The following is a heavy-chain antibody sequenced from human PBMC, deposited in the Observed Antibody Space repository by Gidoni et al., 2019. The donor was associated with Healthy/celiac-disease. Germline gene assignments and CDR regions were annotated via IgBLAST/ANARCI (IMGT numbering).Heavy chain of an antibody. D-gene: IGHD1-26*01. Sequence: QLQLQESGPGLVKPSATLSLTCTVSGGSISSSSYYWGWIRPPPGKGLEWIGSIYYSGSTYYNPSLKSRVTISVDTAKNQFSLKLSSVTAADTAVYYCARRATVVNPWGQGTLVTVSS. CDR3: ARRATVVNP. CDR2: IYYSGST. J-gene: IGHJ5*02. CDR1: GGSISSSSYY. V-gene: IGHV4-39*01.